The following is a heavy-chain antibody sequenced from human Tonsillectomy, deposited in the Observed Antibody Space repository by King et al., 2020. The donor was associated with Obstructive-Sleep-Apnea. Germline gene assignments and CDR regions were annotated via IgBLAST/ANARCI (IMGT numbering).Heavy chain of an antibody. V-gene: IGHV3-30-3*01. CDR1: GFTFSSYS. D-gene: IGHD1-1*01. CDR2: ISYDGTNK. Sequence: LVQSGGGVVQPGRSLRLSCAASGFTFSSYSIHWVRQAPGKGLEWVAVISYDGTNKHYADSVKGRFTISRDNSKNTLYLQMNSLRPEDTAVYYCAREVVKGTNWGQGTLVTVTS. CDR3: AREVVKGTN. J-gene: IGHJ4*02.